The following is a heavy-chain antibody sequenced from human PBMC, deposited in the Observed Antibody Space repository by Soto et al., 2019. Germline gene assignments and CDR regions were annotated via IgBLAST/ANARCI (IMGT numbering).Heavy chain of an antibody. CDR1: GFTFSSYG. CDR3: ASQYDSSGYPPYYGMDV. J-gene: IGHJ6*02. V-gene: IGHV3-33*01. D-gene: IGHD3-22*01. Sequence: GGSLRLSCAASGFTFSSYGMHWVRQAPGKGLEWVAVIWYDGSNKYYADSVKGRFTISRNNSKNTLYLQMNSLRAEDTAVYYCASQYDSSGYPPYYGMDVWGQGTTVTVSS. CDR2: IWYDGSNK.